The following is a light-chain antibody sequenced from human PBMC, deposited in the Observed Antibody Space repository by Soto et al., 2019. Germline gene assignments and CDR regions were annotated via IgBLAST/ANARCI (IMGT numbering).Light chain of an antibody. J-gene: IGKJ1*01. CDR2: EAS. CDR3: QQYENYWT. V-gene: IGKV1-16*01. Sequence: DIQMTQSPSSLSASVGDRVTITCRASQGIRHYLAWYQQKPGKVPKLLIYEASNLQSGVPSRFSGSGSGTDFTLTISNLQPDDCATYYCQQYENYWTFGQGTKVDIK. CDR1: QGIRHY.